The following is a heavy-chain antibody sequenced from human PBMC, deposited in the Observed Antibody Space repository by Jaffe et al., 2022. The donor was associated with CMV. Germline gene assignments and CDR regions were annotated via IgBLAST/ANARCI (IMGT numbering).Heavy chain of an antibody. CDR3: ARDPTVTNDAFDI. CDR2: ISSSSSYI. D-gene: IGHD4-17*01. CDR1: GFTFSSYS. V-gene: IGHV3-21*01. Sequence: EVQLVESGGGLVKPGGSLRLSCAASGFTFSSYSMNWVRQAPGKGLEWVSSISSSSSYIYYADSVKGRFTISRDNAKNSLYLQMNSLRAEDTAVYYCARDPTVTNDAFDIWGQGTMVTVSS. J-gene: IGHJ3*02.